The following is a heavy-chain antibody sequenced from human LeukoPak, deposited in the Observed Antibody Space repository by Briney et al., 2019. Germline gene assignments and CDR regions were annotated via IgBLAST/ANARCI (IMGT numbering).Heavy chain of an antibody. CDR2: IKQDGSQI. J-gene: IGHJ4*02. Sequence: GWSLRLSCAASVFTFTNYWMNWVRQAPGKGLEWVAHIKQDGSQIYYVESVKGRLTISSDNAKSSLYLQMNSPRAEDMALYYCTRSPEGRPIDYWRKGTLVPVS. CDR3: TRSPEGRPIDY. CDR1: VFTFTNYW. D-gene: IGHD3-10*01. V-gene: IGHV3-7*01.